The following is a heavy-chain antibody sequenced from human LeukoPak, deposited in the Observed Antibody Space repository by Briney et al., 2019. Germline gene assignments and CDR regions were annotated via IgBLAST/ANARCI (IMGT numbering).Heavy chain of an antibody. CDR1: DGSINSSSYY. CDR2: IYYRGST. V-gene: IGHV4-39*01. CDR3: ARHTFGSHFDY. D-gene: IGHD3-16*01. J-gene: IGHJ4*02. Sequence: SETLSLTCTVSDGSINSSSYYWGWIRQPPGKGLEWIGNIYYRGSTYYNPSLYSRVTISIDRSKNQFSLKLSSVTAADTAVYYCARHTFGSHFDYWGQGTLVTVSS.